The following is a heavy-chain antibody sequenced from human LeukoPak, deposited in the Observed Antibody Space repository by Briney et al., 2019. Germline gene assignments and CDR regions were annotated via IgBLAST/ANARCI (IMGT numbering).Heavy chain of an antibody. CDR1: GGSFSGYY. V-gene: IGHV4-34*01. D-gene: IGHD2/OR15-2a*01. Sequence: SETLSLTCAVYGGSFSGYYWSWIRQPPGKGLEWIGEINHSGSTNYNPSLKSRVTISVDTSKNQFSLKLSSVTAADTAVYYCARSPQIVLRRRVGYFQHWGQGTLVTVSS. CDR2: INHSGST. CDR3: ARSPQIVLRRRVGYFQH. J-gene: IGHJ1*01.